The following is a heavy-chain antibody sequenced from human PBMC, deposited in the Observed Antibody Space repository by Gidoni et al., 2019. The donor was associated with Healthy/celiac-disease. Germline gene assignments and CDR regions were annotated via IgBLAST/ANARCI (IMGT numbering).Heavy chain of an antibody. J-gene: IGHJ4*02. Sequence: QLQLPESGPGPVQPSETLSLTCTVSGGSISSSRYYWGWTRQPPGKGLEWIGSIYYSGSTYYNPSLKSRVTISVDTSKNQFSLKLSSVTAADTAVYYCARLRPYSGYERGKIFDYWGQGTLVTVSS. CDR1: GGSISSSRYY. D-gene: IGHD5-12*01. CDR2: IYYSGST. V-gene: IGHV4-39*01. CDR3: ARLRPYSGYERGKIFDY.